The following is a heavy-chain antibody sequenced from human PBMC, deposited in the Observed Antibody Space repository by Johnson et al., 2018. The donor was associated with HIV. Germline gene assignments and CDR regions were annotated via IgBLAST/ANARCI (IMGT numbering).Heavy chain of an antibody. CDR2: ISYDGSNK. D-gene: IGHD3-22*01. V-gene: IGHV3-30-3*01. Sequence: QMLLVESGGGVVRPGGSLRLSCAASGFTFSSYAMHWVRQAPGKGLEWVAVISYDGSNKYYADSVKGRFTISRDNSKNTLYLQMNSLRPEDTAVYYCARSSGYYGTDAFDIWGQGTMVTVSS. J-gene: IGHJ3*02. CDR1: GFTFSSYA. CDR3: ARSSGYYGTDAFDI.